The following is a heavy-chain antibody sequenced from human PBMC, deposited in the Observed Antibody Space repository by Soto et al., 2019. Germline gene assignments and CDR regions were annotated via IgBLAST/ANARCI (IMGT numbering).Heavy chain of an antibody. CDR3: PRGGQSYGPQFDY. D-gene: IGHD5-18*01. Sequence: SETLSLTCAVYGGSFSGYYWSWIRQPPGKGLEWIGEINHSGSTNYNPSLKSRVTISVDTSKNQFSLKLSSVTAADTAVYYCPRGGQSYGPQFDYWGQGTLVTVSS. CDR1: GGSFSGYY. CDR2: INHSGST. V-gene: IGHV4-34*01. J-gene: IGHJ4*02.